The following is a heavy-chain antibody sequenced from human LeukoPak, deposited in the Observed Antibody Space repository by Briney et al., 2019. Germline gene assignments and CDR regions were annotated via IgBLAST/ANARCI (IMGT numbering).Heavy chain of an antibody. V-gene: IGHV1-69*13. CDR3: AREAAAGKGDFDY. Sequence: SVKVSCKASGGTFSSYAISWVRQAPGQGLEWMGGIIPIFGTANYAQKFQGRVTITADESSSTAYMELSSLRSEDTAVYFCAREAAAGKGDFDYWGQGTLVTVSS. D-gene: IGHD6-13*01. J-gene: IGHJ4*02. CDR1: GGTFSSYA. CDR2: IIPIFGTA.